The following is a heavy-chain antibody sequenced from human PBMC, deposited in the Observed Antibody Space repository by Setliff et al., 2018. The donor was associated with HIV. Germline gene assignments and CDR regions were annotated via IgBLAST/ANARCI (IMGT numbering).Heavy chain of an antibody. V-gene: IGHV4-61*01. D-gene: IGHD3-3*01. CDR1: GGSISSGYYY. CDR3: ARGAYYNFWSGYSAGGGSLGP. Sequence: KTSETLSLTCSVSGGSISSGYYYWSWIRQHPGKGLEWIGYIYYSGSTDYNPALKRRVTISLDTSKNQFSLKLSSVTAADTAVYYCARGAYYNFWSGYSAGGGSLGPWGQGTLVTVSS. CDR2: IYYSGST. J-gene: IGHJ5*02.